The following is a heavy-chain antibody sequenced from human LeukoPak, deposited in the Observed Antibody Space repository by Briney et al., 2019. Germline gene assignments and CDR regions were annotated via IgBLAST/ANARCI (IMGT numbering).Heavy chain of an antibody. CDR3: ARLRVQQLASSYYMDV. CDR2: LYYGVST. J-gene: IGHJ6*03. D-gene: IGHD6-13*01. Sequence: SETLSLTCTVSGDSVTTTNFYWGWIRQAPGKGLEWIGSLYYGVSTYYKPPLKSGVTISVDTSLNQFSLILTTVTAADTGVYYCARLRVQQLASSYYMDVWGKGTTVTVSS. V-gene: IGHV4-39*07. CDR1: GDSVTTTNFY.